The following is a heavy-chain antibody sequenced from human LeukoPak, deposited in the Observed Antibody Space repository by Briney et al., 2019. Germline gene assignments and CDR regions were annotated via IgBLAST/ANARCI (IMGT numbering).Heavy chain of an antibody. V-gene: IGHV1-69*05. CDR1: GGTFSSYA. CDR3: ASGKDIVVVVAADKAAEYFQH. D-gene: IGHD2-15*01. Sequence: ASVKVSCKASGGTFSSYAISWVRQAPGQGLEWMGGIIPIFGTANYAQKFQGRVTVTTDESTSTAYMELSSLRSEDTAVYYCASGKDIVVVVAADKAAEYFQHWGQGTLVTVSS. J-gene: IGHJ1*01. CDR2: IIPIFGTA.